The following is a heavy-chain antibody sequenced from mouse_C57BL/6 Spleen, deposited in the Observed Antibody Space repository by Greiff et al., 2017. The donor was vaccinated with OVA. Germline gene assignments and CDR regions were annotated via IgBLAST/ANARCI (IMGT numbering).Heavy chain of an antibody. CDR3: ARTGNFDY. J-gene: IGHJ2*01. CDR2: IYPGSGST. CDR1: GYTFTSYW. V-gene: IGHV1-55*01. Sequence: QVQLKQPGAELVKPGASVKMSCKASGYTFTSYWITWVKQRPGQGLEWIGDIYPGSGSTNYNEKFKGKATLTVDTSSSTAYMQLSSLTSEDASVYYCARTGNFDYWGQGTTLTVSS. D-gene: IGHD4-1*01.